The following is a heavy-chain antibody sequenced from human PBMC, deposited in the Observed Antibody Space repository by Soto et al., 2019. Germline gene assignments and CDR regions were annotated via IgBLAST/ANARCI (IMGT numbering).Heavy chain of an antibody. CDR2: ISSSSSTI. CDR3: AVVPAANGHYGMDV. V-gene: IGHV3-48*01. J-gene: IGHJ6*02. CDR1: GFTFSSYS. D-gene: IGHD2-2*01. Sequence: EVQLVESGGGLVQPGGSLRLSCAASGFTFSSYSMNWVRQAPGKGLEWVSYISSSSSTIYYADSVKGRFTISRDNAKNSLYLQMNSLRAGDTAVYYCAVVPAANGHYGMDVWGQGTTVTVSS.